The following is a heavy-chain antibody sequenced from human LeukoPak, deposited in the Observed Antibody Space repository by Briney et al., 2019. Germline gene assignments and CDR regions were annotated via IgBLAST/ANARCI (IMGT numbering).Heavy chain of an antibody. V-gene: IGHV3-23*01. CDR3: AKAELYDFWSGYYSDY. J-gene: IGHJ4*02. D-gene: IGHD3-3*01. Sequence: TGGSLRLSCAASGFTFSSYAMSWVRQAPGKGLEWVSAISGSGGSTYYADSVKGRFTISRDNSKNTLYLQMNSLRAEDTAVYYCAKAELYDFWSGYYSDYWGQGTLVTVSS. CDR2: ISGSGGST. CDR1: GFTFSSYA.